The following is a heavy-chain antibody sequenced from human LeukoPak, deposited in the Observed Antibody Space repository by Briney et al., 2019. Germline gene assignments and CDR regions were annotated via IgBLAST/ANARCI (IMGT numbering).Heavy chain of an antibody. Sequence: SETLSLTCTVSGGSISSYYWSWIRQPPGKGLEWIGEINHSGSTNYNPSLKSRVTISGDTSKNQFSLKLSSVTAADTAFYYCARVGIDSGSFADFDYWGQGTLVTVSS. V-gene: IGHV4-34*01. J-gene: IGHJ4*02. CDR2: INHSGST. CDR3: ARVGIDSGSFADFDY. CDR1: GGSISSYY. D-gene: IGHD1-26*01.